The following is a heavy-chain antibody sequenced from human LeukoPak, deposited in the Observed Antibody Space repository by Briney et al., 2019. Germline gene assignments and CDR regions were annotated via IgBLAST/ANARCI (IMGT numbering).Heavy chain of an antibody. CDR1: GFTFSSYG. Sequence: GRSLRLSCAASGFTFSSYGMHWVRQAPGKGLEWVAVISYDGSDKYYADSVKGRFTVSRDNSKNTLYVQMNSLRAEDTAVYYCAKERGAEYLQSWGQGTLVTVSS. CDR2: ISYDGSDK. CDR3: AKERGAEYLQS. J-gene: IGHJ1*01. V-gene: IGHV3-30*18.